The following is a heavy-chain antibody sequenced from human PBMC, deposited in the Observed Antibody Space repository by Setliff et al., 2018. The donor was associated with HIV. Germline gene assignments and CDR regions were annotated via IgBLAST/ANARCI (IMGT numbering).Heavy chain of an antibody. J-gene: IGHJ5*01. CDR1: GGSLTDYD. CDR2: ISHSGRT. Sequence: KSSETLSLTCAVYGGSLTDYDWTWIRQTPAKGLEWIGEISHSGRTNYNPSLKTRLIISRDTSKNQFSLRLSSATVADTAIYYCARAFEGYCSGASCHWLDSWGQGTQVTAPQ. CDR3: ARAFEGYCSGASCHWLDS. V-gene: IGHV4-34*01. D-gene: IGHD2-15*01.